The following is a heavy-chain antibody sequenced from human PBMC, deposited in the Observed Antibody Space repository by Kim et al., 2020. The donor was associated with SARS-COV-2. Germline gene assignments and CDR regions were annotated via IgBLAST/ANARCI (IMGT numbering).Heavy chain of an antibody. CDR3: ATYYYSNYVVSALYYYGMDV. Sequence: SETLSLTCTVSGGSISSSSYYWGWIRQPPGKGLEWIGSIYYSGSTYYNPSLKSRVTISVDTSKNQFSLKLSSVTAADTAVYYCATYYYSNYVVSALYYYGMDVRGQGTTVTVSS. CDR2: IYYSGST. V-gene: IGHV4-39*01. J-gene: IGHJ6*02. D-gene: IGHD4-4*01. CDR1: GGSISSSSYY.